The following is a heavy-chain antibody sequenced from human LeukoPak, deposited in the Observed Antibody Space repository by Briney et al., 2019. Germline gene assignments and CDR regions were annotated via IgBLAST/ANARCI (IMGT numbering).Heavy chain of an antibody. CDR3: AKCRSSWYEAFDY. D-gene: IGHD6-13*01. CDR2: ISYDGSNK. J-gene: IGHJ4*02. Sequence: GGSLRLSCAASGFTFTSYAMSWVRQAPGKGLEWVAVISYDGSNKYYADSVKGRFTISRDNSKNTLYLQMNSLRAEDTAVYYCAKCRSSWYEAFDYWGQGTLVTVSS. CDR1: GFTFTSYA. V-gene: IGHV3-30*18.